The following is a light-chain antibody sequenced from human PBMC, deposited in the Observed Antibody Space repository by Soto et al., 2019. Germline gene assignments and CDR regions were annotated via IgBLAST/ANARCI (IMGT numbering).Light chain of an antibody. CDR3: QQYGGSPPMHT. J-gene: IGKJ2*01. CDR1: QSVTSNY. CDR2: GAS. V-gene: IGKV3-20*01. Sequence: ENVLTQSPGTLSLSPGERATLSCRASQSVTSNYLAWYQQKPGQPPRLLISGASSRATSIPDRFSGSGSGTDFTLTITRLEPEDFAVYYCQQYGGSPPMHTFGQGTKLELK.